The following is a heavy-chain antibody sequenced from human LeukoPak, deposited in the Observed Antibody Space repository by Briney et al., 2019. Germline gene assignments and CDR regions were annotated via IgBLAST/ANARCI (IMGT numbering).Heavy chain of an antibody. D-gene: IGHD1-26*01. CDR3: ARGYSGSYGRFDY. Sequence: ASETLSLTCAVYGGSFSGYYWSWIRQPPGKGLEWIGYIYYSGSTSYNPSLKSRVTISVDTSKNQFSLKLSSVSAADTAVYYCARGYSGSYGRFDYWGQGTLVTVSS. CDR2: IYYSGST. CDR1: GGSFSGYY. J-gene: IGHJ4*02. V-gene: IGHV4-59*01.